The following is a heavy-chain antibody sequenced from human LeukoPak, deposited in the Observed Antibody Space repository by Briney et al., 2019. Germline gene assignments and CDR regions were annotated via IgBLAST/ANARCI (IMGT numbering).Heavy chain of an antibody. CDR3: ARDVLWFGELLPGKYNWFDP. Sequence: GASVKVSCKASGGTFSSYAISWVRQAPGQGLEWMGGIIPICGTASYAQKFQGRVTITADESTSTAYMELSSLRSEDTAVYYCARDVLWFGELLPGKYNWFDPWGQGTLVTVSS. V-gene: IGHV1-69*13. D-gene: IGHD3-10*01. J-gene: IGHJ5*02. CDR2: IIPICGTA. CDR1: GGTFSSYA.